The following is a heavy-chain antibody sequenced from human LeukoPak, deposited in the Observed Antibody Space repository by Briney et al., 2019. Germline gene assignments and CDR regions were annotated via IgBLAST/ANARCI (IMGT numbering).Heavy chain of an antibody. J-gene: IGHJ6*03. Sequence: PGGSLRLSCAAPGFTFSSYSMNWVRQAPGKGLGWVSYISSSSSTIYYAESVKGRFTSPRDNAKNSLYLQMNSLRAEDTAVYYCARVEITMVRGVMGYYYYYYMDVWGKGTTVTVSS. CDR1: GFTFSSYS. V-gene: IGHV3-48*01. D-gene: IGHD3-10*01. CDR2: ISSSSSTI. CDR3: ARVEITMVRGVMGYYYYYYMDV.